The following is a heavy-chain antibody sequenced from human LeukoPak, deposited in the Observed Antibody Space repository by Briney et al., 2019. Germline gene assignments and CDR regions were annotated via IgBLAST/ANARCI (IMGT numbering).Heavy chain of an antibody. V-gene: IGHV3-30*18. Sequence: GGSLRLSCAASGFTFSSYWMHWVRQAPGKGLDWVAVISNDGSKKYYADSVKGRFTISRDNSKNTLSLQVSSLRTEDTAVYYCAKDRYSYAFEYSDSWGQGTLVTVSS. D-gene: IGHD5-18*01. CDR3: AKDRYSYAFEYSDS. J-gene: IGHJ4*02. CDR1: GFTFSSYW. CDR2: ISNDGSKK.